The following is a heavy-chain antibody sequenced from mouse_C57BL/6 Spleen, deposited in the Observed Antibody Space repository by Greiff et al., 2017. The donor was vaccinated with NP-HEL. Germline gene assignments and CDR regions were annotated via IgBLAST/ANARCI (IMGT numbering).Heavy chain of an antibody. CDR2: INPNNGGT. CDR1: GYTFTDYY. V-gene: IGHV1-26*01. Sequence: VQLQQSGPELVKPGASVKISCKASGYTFTDYYMNWVKQSHGKSLEWIGDINPNNGGTSYNQKFKGKATLTVDKSSSTAYMELRSLTSEDSAVYYCSRLPYYYGSSPWYFDVWGTGTTVTVSS. CDR3: SRLPYYYGSSPWYFDV. J-gene: IGHJ1*03. D-gene: IGHD1-1*01.